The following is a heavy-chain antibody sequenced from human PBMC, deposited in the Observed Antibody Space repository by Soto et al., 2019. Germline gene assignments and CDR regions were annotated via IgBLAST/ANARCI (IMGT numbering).Heavy chain of an antibody. Sequence: ASVKVSCKVSGYTLTELSMHWVRQAPGKGLEWKGGFDPEDGETIYAQKFQGRVTMTEDTSTDTAYMELSSLRSEDTAVYYCATGRYYDILTGYSDAFDIWGQGTMVTVSS. CDR1: GYTLTELS. D-gene: IGHD3-9*01. J-gene: IGHJ3*02. V-gene: IGHV1-24*01. CDR3: ATGRYYDILTGYSDAFDI. CDR2: FDPEDGET.